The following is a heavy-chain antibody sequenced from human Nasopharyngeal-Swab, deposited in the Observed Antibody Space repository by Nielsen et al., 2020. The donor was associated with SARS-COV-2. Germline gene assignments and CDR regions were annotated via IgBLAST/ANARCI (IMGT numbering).Heavy chain of an antibody. Sequence: ESLKISCAASGFTFSSYGMHWIRQPPGKGLEWIGYIYYSGSTNYNPSLKSRVTISVDTSKNQFSLKLSSVTAADTAVYYCARHPGYCSGGSCYSRWFDPWGQGTLVTVSS. V-gene: IGHV4-59*08. CDR3: ARHPGYCSGGSCYSRWFDP. J-gene: IGHJ5*02. CDR1: GFTFSSYG. D-gene: IGHD2-15*01. CDR2: IYYSGST.